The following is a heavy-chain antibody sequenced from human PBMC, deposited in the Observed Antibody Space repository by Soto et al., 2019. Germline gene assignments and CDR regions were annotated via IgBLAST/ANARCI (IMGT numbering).Heavy chain of an antibody. V-gene: IGHV3-66*01. D-gene: IGHD4-17*01. Sequence: EVRLVESGGGLVQPGGSLRLSCAASGVTVGNNYMSWVRQAPGKGLEWVSVTYSGGDTRSADSVKGRFTMSRDSTKNTVYLQMDSLRAEDTAVYFCARNVPVTALGYWGQGSVVTVSS. J-gene: IGHJ4*02. CDR3: ARNVPVTALGY. CDR2: TYSGGDT. CDR1: GVTVGNNY.